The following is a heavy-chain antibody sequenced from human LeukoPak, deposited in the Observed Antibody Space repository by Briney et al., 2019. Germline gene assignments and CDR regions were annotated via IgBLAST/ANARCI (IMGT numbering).Heavy chain of an antibody. J-gene: IGHJ5*02. CDR3: AKLASWNWFDP. V-gene: IGHV3-23*01. Sequence: GVSLRLSCAASGFTFSSNAMSWVRQAPGKGLEWVSAISGSGFSTYYADSVKGRFTVSRDNSKNTLYLQMNSLRAEDTAVYYCAKLASWNWFDPWGQGTLVTVSS. D-gene: IGHD2-2*01. CDR2: ISGSGFST. CDR1: GFTFSSNA.